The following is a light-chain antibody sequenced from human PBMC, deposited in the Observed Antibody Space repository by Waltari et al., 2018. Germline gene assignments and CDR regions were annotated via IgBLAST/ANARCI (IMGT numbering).Light chain of an antibody. CDR1: NIGGKT. CDR2: DDY. J-gene: IGLJ3*02. V-gene: IGLV3-21*02. CDR3: QVWDSSSDRPV. Sequence: SYVLTQPPSVSVAPGQTATITCGGNNIGGKTVHWYQQKPGQAPVLVVYDDYYRPSGIPERFSGSNSGNTAALTISWVEAGGEADYYCQVWDSSSDRPVFGGGTKVFVL.